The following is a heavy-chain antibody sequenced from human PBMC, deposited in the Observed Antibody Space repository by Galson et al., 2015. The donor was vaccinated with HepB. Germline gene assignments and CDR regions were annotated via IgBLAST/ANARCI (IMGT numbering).Heavy chain of an antibody. J-gene: IGHJ4*02. Sequence: SLRLSCAASGFTFSSYAMSWVRQAPGKGLEWVSGISGSGGSTYYADSLKGRFALSRDNSKNTLYLQMRSLRAEDTALYYCAKSGMLPYCGGDCYYFDSWGQGTPVTVSS. D-gene: IGHD2-21*02. CDR1: GFTFSSYA. CDR3: AKSGMLPYCGGDCYYFDS. CDR2: ISGSGGST. V-gene: IGHV3-23*01.